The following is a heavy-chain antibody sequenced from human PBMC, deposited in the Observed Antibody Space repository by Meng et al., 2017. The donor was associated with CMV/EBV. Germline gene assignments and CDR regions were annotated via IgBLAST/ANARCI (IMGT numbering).Heavy chain of an antibody. V-gene: IGHV1-69*10. CDR2: IIPILGIA. D-gene: IGHD6-6*01. CDR1: GGSFSSYA. CDR3: AREITARNYYYYGMDV. J-gene: IGHJ6*02. Sequence: SVKVSCKASGGSFSSYAISCVRQAPGHGLEWRGGIIPILGIANYAQNFQGRVTITADKSTSTAYMELSSLRSADTAVYYCAREITARNYYYYGMDVWGQGTTVTVSS.